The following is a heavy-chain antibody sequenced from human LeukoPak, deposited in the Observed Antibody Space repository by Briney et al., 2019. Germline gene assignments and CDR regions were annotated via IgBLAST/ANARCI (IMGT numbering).Heavy chain of an antibody. CDR2: INHSGST. CDR1: GGSFSGYY. V-gene: IGHV4-34*01. D-gene: IGHD6-6*01. J-gene: IGHJ5*02. Sequence: SETLSLTCAVYGGSFSGYYWSWIRQPPGKGLEWIGEINHSGSTNYNPSLKSRVTISVDTSKNRFSLKLSSVTAADTAVYYCARGLGYSSSSPFDPWGQGTLVTVSS. CDR3: ARGLGYSSSSPFDP.